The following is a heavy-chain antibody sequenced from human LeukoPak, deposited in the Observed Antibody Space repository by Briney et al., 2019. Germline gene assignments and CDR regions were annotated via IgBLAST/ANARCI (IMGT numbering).Heavy chain of an antibody. CDR3: ARAQQLALPFDY. CDR1: GGSISSYY. Sequence: SETLSLTCTVSGGSISSYYWSWIRQPPGKGLEWIGYIYYSGSTNYNPSLKSRVTISVDTSKNQFSLKLSSVTAADTAVYYCARAQQLALPFDYWGQGTLVTVSS. J-gene: IGHJ4*02. CDR2: IYYSGST. V-gene: IGHV4-59*08. D-gene: IGHD6-13*01.